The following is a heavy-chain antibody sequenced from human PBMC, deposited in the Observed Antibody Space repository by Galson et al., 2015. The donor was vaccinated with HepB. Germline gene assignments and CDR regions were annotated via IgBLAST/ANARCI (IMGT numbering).Heavy chain of an antibody. D-gene: IGHD4-17*01. Sequence: SLRLSCAASGFTFSSYAMHWVRQAPGKGLEWVAVISYDGSNKYYADSVKGRFTISRDNSKNTLYLQMNSLRAEDTAVYYCARDQYGDYDYGDAFDIWGQGTMVTVSS. CDR1: GFTFSSYA. J-gene: IGHJ3*02. CDR2: ISYDGSNK. V-gene: IGHV3-30*04. CDR3: ARDQYGDYDYGDAFDI.